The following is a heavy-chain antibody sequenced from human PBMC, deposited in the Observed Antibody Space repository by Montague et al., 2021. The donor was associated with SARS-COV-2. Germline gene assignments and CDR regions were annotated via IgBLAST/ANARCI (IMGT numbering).Heavy chain of an antibody. CDR1: GGSISSSNW. Sequence: SETLSLTCAVSGGSISSSNWWSWVRQPPEKGLEWIGEIYHSGSTNYNPSLKSRVTISVDKSKNQFSLKLSSVTAADTAVYYCARFGPYYGSGSYYNGGMDVWGQGTTVTVSS. D-gene: IGHD3-10*01. CDR2: IYHSGST. J-gene: IGHJ6*02. CDR3: ARFGPYYGSGSYYNGGMDV. V-gene: IGHV4-4*02.